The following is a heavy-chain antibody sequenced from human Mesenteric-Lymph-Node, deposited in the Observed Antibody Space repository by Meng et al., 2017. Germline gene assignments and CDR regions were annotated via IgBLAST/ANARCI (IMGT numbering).Heavy chain of an antibody. CDR3: ARVGRGGRYYYDSSGYNYWYFDL. J-gene: IGHJ2*01. D-gene: IGHD3-22*01. CDR1: GYTFTSHY. Sequence: ASVKVSCKASGYTFTSHYMHWVRQAPGQGLEWMGWINTNTGNPTYAQGFTGRFVFSLDTSVSTAYLQISSLKAEDTAVYYCARVGRGGRYYYDSSGYNYWYFDLWGRGTLVTVSS. V-gene: IGHV7-4-1*02. CDR2: INTNTGNP.